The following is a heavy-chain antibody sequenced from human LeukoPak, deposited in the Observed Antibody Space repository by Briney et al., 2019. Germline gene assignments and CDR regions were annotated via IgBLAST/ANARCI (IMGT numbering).Heavy chain of an antibody. CDR3: ARGLYYYDSSGYYYFDS. D-gene: IGHD3-22*01. J-gene: IGHJ4*02. CDR2: INPNSGGT. V-gene: IGHV1-2*02. CDR1: GYTFTGYY. Sequence: GASVKVSCKASGYTFTGYYMHWVRQAPGQGLEWMGWINPNSGGTNYAQKFQGRVTMTRDTSTSSVYMELSSLRSEDTAVYYCARGLYYYDSSGYYYFDSWGQGTLVTVSS.